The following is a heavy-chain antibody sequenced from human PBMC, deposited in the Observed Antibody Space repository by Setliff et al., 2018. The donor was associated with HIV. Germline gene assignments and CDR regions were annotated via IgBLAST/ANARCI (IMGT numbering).Heavy chain of an antibody. CDR2: ISGTATTI. V-gene: IGHV3-11*01. CDR1: GFTFSDHY. D-gene: IGHD1-1*01. Sequence: GSLRLSCAASGFTFSDHYMSWIRQAPGKGLEWVSSISGTATTIYSADSVKGRFTISRDNAKNSLFLQMNSLRAEDTAVYYCARQLSNSLESWGQGTPVTVS. J-gene: IGHJ4*02. CDR3: ARQLSNSLES.